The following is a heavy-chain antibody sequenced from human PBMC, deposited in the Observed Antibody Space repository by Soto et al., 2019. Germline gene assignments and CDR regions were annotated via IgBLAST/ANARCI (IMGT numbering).Heavy chain of an antibody. CDR1: GGSISSSSYY. J-gene: IGHJ6*02. CDR3: ARSMVRGANYSYYYYGMDV. CDR2: IYYSGST. V-gene: IGHV4-39*01. Sequence: SETLSLTCTVSGGSISSSSYYWGWIRQPPGKGLEWIGSIYYSGSTYYNPSLKSRVTISVDTSKNQFSLKLSSVTAADTAVYYCARSMVRGANYSYYYYGMDVWGQGTTVT. D-gene: IGHD3-10*01.